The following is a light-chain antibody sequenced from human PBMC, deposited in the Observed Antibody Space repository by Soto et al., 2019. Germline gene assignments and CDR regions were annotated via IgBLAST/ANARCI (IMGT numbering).Light chain of an antibody. J-gene: IGKJ1*01. Sequence: DIQMTQSPSTLSASVGDRVTITCRASQSLNNYWAWXQXKXGXXPXXXIXXASXLERRVPSRFSGTGSGTEFTLTISSLQPDDFATYYCQQYYRSSITFGQGTKVDIK. CDR3: QQYYRSSIT. CDR1: QSLNNY. V-gene: IGKV1-5*01. CDR2: XAS.